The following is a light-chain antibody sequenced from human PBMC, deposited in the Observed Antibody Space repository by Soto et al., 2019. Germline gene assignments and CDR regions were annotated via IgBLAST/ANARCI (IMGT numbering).Light chain of an antibody. V-gene: IGKV1-5*01. CDR1: QSISSW. Sequence: DIQMTQSPSTLSASVGDRVTITCRASQSISSWLDWYHQKPGKAPKLMIDDTSSLESGVPSRFSGSGAGIEFTLTISSLQPDDFATYYCQQYNSSPESFGQGTKVEIK. CDR3: QQYNSSPES. J-gene: IGKJ1*01. CDR2: DTS.